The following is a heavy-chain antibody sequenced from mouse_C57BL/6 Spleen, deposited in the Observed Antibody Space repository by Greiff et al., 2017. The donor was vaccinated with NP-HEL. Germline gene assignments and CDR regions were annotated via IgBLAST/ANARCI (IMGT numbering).Heavy chain of an antibody. V-gene: IGHV1-18*01. Sequence: EVQLQQSGPELVKPGASVKIPCKASGYTFTDYNMDWVKQSHGKSLEWIGDINPNNGGTIYNQKFKGKATLTVDKSSSTAYMELRSLTSEDTAVYYCARRVTTVEGLAWFAYWGQGTLVTVSA. CDR2: INPNNGGT. J-gene: IGHJ3*01. CDR3: ARRVTTVEGLAWFAY. D-gene: IGHD1-1*01. CDR1: GYTFTDYN.